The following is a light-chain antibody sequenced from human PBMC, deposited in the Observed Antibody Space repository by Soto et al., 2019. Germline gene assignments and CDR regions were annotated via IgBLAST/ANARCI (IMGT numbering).Light chain of an antibody. J-gene: IGLJ2*01. Sequence: QSVLTQPPSVSAAPGQKVTISCSGSGTNYVSWYQQFPGTAPKLLIYDDDKRPSEISDRFSGSKSDTSADLVITGLQTGDEADYYCGSWDASVPVVFGGGTKLTVL. CDR2: DDD. CDR1: GTNY. CDR3: GSWDASVPVV. V-gene: IGLV1-51*01.